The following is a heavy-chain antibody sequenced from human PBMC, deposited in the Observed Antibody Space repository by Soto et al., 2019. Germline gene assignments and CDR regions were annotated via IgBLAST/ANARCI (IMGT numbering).Heavy chain of an antibody. CDR2: MNPNSGNT. V-gene: IGHV1-8*01. CDR1: GYTFTSYD. CDR3: ARFARDSSSWYDYYGMDV. Sequence: QVQLVQSGAEVKKPGASVKVSCKASGYTFTSYDINWVRQATGQGLEWMGWMNPNSGNTGYAQKFQGRVTMTTNTSISTAYMELSSLRSEDTAVYYCARFARDSSSWYDYYGMDVWGQGTTVTVSS. D-gene: IGHD6-13*01. J-gene: IGHJ6*02.